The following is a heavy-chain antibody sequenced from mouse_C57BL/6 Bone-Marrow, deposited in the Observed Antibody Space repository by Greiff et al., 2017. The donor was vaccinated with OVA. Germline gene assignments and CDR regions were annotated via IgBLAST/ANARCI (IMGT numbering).Heavy chain of an antibody. J-gene: IGHJ2*01. Sequence: EVKLEESEGGLVQPGGSMKLSCAASGFTFSDAWMDWVRQSPEKGLEWVAEIRNKANNHATYYAASVKGRFTISRDDSKSRVYLQMNSLRAEDTGIYYCTRRDYEGYFDYWGQGTTLTVSS. CDR1: GFTFSDAW. CDR2: IRNKANNHAT. CDR3: TRRDYEGYFDY. D-gene: IGHD2-4*01. V-gene: IGHV6-6*01.